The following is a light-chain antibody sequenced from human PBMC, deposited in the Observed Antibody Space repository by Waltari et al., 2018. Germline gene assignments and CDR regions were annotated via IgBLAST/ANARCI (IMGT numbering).Light chain of an antibody. J-gene: IGKJ4*01. CDR1: QSISEY. Sequence: DIQMTQSPSSLSASVGEKVTITCRASQSISEYLNWYQQKPGKAPELLIYGASSLQSGVPSRFSGSGSGTDFTLSITSLQPEDSATYYCQQSYTFGGGTKVEIK. V-gene: IGKV1-39*01. CDR3: QQSYT. CDR2: GAS.